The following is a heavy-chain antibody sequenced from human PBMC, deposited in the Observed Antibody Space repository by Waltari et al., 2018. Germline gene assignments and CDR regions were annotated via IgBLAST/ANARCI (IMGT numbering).Heavy chain of an antibody. CDR3: ARELVVVVAHLVWYYYGMDV. V-gene: IGHV4-34*01. CDR2: INHSGST. Sequence: QVQLQQWCAGLLKPSETLSLTCAVHGGSFSGYYWSWIRQPPGKGLEWIGEINHSGSTNYNPSLKSRVTISVDTSKNQFSLKLSSVTAADTAVYYCARELVVVVAHLVWYYYGMDVWGQGTTVTVSS. D-gene: IGHD2-15*01. CDR1: GGSFSGYY. J-gene: IGHJ6*02.